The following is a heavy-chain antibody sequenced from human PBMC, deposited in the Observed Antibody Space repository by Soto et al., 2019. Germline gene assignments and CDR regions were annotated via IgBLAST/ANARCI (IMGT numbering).Heavy chain of an antibody. CDR3: AHDSGPTRFDY. CDR2: TYWDDDK. CDR1: GFSLSTSGVG. V-gene: IGHV2-5*02. J-gene: IGHJ4*02. D-gene: IGHD1-1*01. Sequence: QITLKESGPTLVKPTQTLTLTCTFSGFSLSTSGVGVGWIRQPPGKALEWLALTYWDDDKRYSPSLKSRLTITKATSKNQVVLTMTNMDPVDTAPYYCAHDSGPTRFDYWGQGTLVTVSS.